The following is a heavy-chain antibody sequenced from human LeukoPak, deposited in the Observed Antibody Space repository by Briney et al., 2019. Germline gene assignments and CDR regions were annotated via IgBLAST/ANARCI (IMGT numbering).Heavy chain of an antibody. CDR2: IKQDGSEK. V-gene: IGHV3-7*01. D-gene: IGHD6-6*01. CDR1: GFSFSNYW. CDR3: ARGSLEYTTSSAAY. J-gene: IGHJ4*02. Sequence: GGSLRLTCAASGFSFSNYWMSWVRQAPGKGLEWVAIIKQDGSEKYSVDSVKGRFIISRDNAKNSLFLQMNRLRVEDAAVYYCARGSLEYTTSSAAYWGQGTLVTVSS.